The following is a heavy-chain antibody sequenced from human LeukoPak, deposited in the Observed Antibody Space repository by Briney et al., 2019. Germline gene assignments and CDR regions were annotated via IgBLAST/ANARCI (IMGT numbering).Heavy chain of an antibody. D-gene: IGHD3-10*01. V-gene: IGHV3-30*02. CDR2: IRPDGSNE. Sequence: PGGSLRLSCAASGFTFSSYAMSWVRQAPGKGLEWVAFIRPDGSNEYYAASVRGRFAISRDNSQNTLHLQMNSLRLEDTAVYYCVKDWGVLPDYTADGFDIWGPGTMVTVSS. CDR1: GFTFSSYA. CDR3: VKDWGVLPDYTADGFDI. J-gene: IGHJ3*02.